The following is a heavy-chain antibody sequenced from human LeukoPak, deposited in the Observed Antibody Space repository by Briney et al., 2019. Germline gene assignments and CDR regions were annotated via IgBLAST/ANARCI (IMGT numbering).Heavy chain of an antibody. D-gene: IGHD6-19*01. V-gene: IGHV3-33*08. J-gene: IGHJ4*02. CDR2: IWYDGSNK. Sequence: PGGSLRLSCAASGFTSRSYGMHWVRQAPGKGLEWVALIWYDGSNKYYADSVKGRFTISRDNSKNTLYLQMNSLRTEDTAVYYCASLRADSSGWYYFDYWGQGALVTVSS. CDR3: ASLRADSSGWYYFDY. CDR1: GFTSRSYG.